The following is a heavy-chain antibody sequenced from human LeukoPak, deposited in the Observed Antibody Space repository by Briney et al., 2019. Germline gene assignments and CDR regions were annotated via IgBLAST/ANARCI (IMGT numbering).Heavy chain of an antibody. J-gene: IGHJ4*02. CDR1: GFAFSSYS. V-gene: IGHV3-21*04. D-gene: IGHD1-7*01. CDR3: AKSPRTTDLKFDY. Sequence: GGSLRLSCAASGFAFSSYSMNWVRQAPGKGLEWVSSISSSSSYIYYADSVKGRFTISRDNSKNTLYLQMNSLRAEDTAVYYCAKSPRTTDLKFDYWGQGTLVTVSS. CDR2: ISSSSSYI.